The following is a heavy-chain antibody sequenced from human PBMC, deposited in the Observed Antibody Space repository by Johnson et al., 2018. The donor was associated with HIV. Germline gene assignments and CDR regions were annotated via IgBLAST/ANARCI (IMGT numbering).Heavy chain of an antibody. Sequence: VQLVESGGGLVKPGGSLRLSCAAPGLTFSDYYMTWIRQAPGKGLEWVSYISSSGSTMYYADSVKGRFTISRDNAKNSLYLQMNSLRAEDTAVYYCARGGYNWNDFLNDAFDMWGQGTVVTVSS. CDR1: GLTFSDYY. CDR3: ARGGYNWNDFLNDAFDM. D-gene: IGHD1-1*01. J-gene: IGHJ3*02. V-gene: IGHV3-11*01. CDR2: ISSSGSTM.